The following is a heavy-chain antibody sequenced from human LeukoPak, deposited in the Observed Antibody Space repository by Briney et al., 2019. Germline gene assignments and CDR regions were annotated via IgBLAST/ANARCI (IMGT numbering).Heavy chain of an antibody. Sequence: GGSLRPSCAASGFTFSSYSMNWVRQAPGKGLEWVSYISSSSSTIYYADSVKGRFTISRDNAKNSLYLQMNSLRAEDTAVYYCARELLLWFGESLKTNWFDPWGQGTLVTVSS. J-gene: IGHJ5*02. CDR1: GFTFSSYS. D-gene: IGHD3-10*01. CDR2: ISSSSSTI. V-gene: IGHV3-48*01. CDR3: ARELLLWFGESLKTNWFDP.